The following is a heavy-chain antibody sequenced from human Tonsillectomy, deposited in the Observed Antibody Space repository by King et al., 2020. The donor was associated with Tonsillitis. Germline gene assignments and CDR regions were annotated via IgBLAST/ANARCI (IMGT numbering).Heavy chain of an antibody. J-gene: IGHJ4*02. D-gene: IGHD3-16*02. CDR3: ARDPPDMITFGGVIVHDC. V-gene: IGHV1-18*04. Sequence: VQLVESGAEVKKPGASVKVSCKASGYTFTSYGISWVRQAPGQGLEWMGWISAYNGNTNYAQKLQGRVTMTTDTSTSTAYMELRSLRSDDTAVYYCARDPPDMITFGGVIVHDCWGQGTLVTVSS. CDR1: GYTFTSYG. CDR2: ISAYNGNT.